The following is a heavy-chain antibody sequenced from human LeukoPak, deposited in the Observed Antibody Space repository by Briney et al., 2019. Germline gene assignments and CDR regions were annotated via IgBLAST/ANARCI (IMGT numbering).Heavy chain of an antibody. CDR1: GGSFSGYY. V-gene: IGHV4-34*01. CDR3: ARGPNYDILTGYYGSLYYFDY. J-gene: IGHJ4*02. D-gene: IGHD3-9*01. Sequence: SGTLSLTCAVYGGSFSGYYWSWIRQPPGKGLEWIGEINHSGSTNYNPSLKSRVTISVDTSKNQFSLKLSSVTAADTAVYYCARGPNYDILTGYYGSLYYFDYWGQGTLVTVSS. CDR2: INHSGST.